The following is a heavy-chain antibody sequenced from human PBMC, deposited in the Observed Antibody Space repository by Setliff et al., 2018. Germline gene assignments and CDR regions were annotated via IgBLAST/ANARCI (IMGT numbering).Heavy chain of an antibody. CDR3: ARDPLTTNRRRAFDI. J-gene: IGHJ3*02. D-gene: IGHD4-17*01. Sequence: SETLSLTCAVSGYSISSGYYWGWIRQPPEKGLEWIGSIYHSGSTYYNPSLKSRVTISVDTSKNQFSLKLSSVTAADTAVYYCARDPLTTNRRRAFDIWGQGTMVTVSS. CDR1: GYSISSGYY. V-gene: IGHV4-38-2*02. CDR2: IYHSGST.